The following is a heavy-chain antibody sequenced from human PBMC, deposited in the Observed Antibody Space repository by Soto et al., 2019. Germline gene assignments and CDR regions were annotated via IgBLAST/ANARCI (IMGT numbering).Heavy chain of an antibody. CDR3: ARAEYDSSGYYLDY. CDR1: GGTFSSYA. V-gene: IGHV1-69*06. CDR2: IIPIFGTA. Sequence: ASVKVSCKASGGTFSSYAISWVRQAPGQGLEWMGGIIPIFGTANYAQKFQGRVTITADKSTSTAYMELSSLRSEDTAVYYCARAEYDSSGYYLDYWGQGPLVTVYS. J-gene: IGHJ4*02. D-gene: IGHD3-22*01.